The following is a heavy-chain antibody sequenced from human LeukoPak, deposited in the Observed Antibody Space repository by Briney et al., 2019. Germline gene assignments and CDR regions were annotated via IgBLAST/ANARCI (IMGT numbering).Heavy chain of an antibody. CDR2: IYPCDSDT. V-gene: IGHV5-51*01. D-gene: IGHD3-22*01. CDR3: ARHIDYYDSSGYYAYGMDV. CDR1: GYSFTNYW. J-gene: IGHJ6*02. Sequence: GESLKISCKGSGYSFTNYWIGWARQMPGKGLEWMGIIYPCDSDTKYSPSFQGQVTISADKSISTAYLQWSSLKASDTAMYYCARHIDYYDSSGYYAYGMDVWGQGTTVTVSS.